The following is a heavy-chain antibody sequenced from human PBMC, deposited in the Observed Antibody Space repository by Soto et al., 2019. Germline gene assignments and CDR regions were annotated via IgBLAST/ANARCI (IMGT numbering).Heavy chain of an antibody. D-gene: IGHD3-22*01. CDR1: GFTFSSYA. CDR2: ISGSGGST. J-gene: IGHJ4*02. V-gene: IGHV3-23*01. Sequence: PGGSLRLPCAASGFTFSSYAMSWVRQAPGKGLEWVSAISGSGGSTYYADSVKGRFTISRDNSKNTLYLQMNSLRAEDTAVYYCAKDTRTYYYDSSGYYYAYYFDYWGQGTLVTVSS. CDR3: AKDTRTYYYDSSGYYYAYYFDY.